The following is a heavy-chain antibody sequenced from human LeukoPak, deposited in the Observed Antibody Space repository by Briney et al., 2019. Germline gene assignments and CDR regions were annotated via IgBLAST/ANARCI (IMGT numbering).Heavy chain of an antibody. J-gene: IGHJ6*03. CDR3: AKSGGAQSIYYYYFMDV. D-gene: IGHD2-21*01. CDR2: ISGSGGTT. Sequence: GGSLRLSCSASGFTFSSYYMTWVRQTPGKGLQWVALISGSGGTTYYAGSVKGRYTISRDNSTNTLYLQMTRLRDEKTAEYFCAKSGGAQSIYYYYFMDVWGKGTTVTVSS. CDR1: GFTFSSYY. V-gene: IGHV3-23*01.